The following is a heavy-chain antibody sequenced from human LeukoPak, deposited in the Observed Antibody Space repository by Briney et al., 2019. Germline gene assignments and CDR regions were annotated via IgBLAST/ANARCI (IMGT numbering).Heavy chain of an antibody. J-gene: IGHJ5*01. D-gene: IGHD1-26*01. V-gene: IGHV4-4*09. CDR3: ARQARSGVGAIDS. CDR1: GGSISSYY. Sequence: TSETLSLTCTVSGGSISSYYWSWIRQPPGKGLEWIGYIYTSGSTNYNPSLKSRVTISVDTSKNQFSLKLSSVTAADTAVYYCARQARSGVGAIDSWGQGTLVTVSS. CDR2: IYTSGST.